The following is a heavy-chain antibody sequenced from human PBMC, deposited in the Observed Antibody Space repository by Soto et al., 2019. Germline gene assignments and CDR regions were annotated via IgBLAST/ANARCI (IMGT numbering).Heavy chain of an antibody. Sequence: SETLSLTCAVSGGSISSGGYSWSWIRQPPGKGLEWIGYIYHSGSTYYNPSLKSRVTISVDTPKNQFSLKLSSVTAADTAVYYCAKNWNWGSLVHWGQGSLVTV. V-gene: IGHV4-30-2*01. CDR1: GGSISSGGYS. J-gene: IGHJ4*02. CDR2: IYHSGST. D-gene: IGHD7-27*01. CDR3: AKNWNWGSLVH.